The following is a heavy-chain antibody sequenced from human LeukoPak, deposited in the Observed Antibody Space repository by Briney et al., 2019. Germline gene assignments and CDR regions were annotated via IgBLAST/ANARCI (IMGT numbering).Heavy chain of an antibody. D-gene: IGHD2-2*01. CDR1: GGSIRRYY. CDR2: IYYSGST. Sequence: SETLSLTCTVSGGSIRRYYWSWTRQPPGKGLEWIGHIYYSGSTNHNPSLRSRVTISVDTSKNQFSLKLSSVTAADTAVYYCARGKYQLDYWGQGTLVTVSS. V-gene: IGHV4-59*08. CDR3: ARGKYQLDY. J-gene: IGHJ4*02.